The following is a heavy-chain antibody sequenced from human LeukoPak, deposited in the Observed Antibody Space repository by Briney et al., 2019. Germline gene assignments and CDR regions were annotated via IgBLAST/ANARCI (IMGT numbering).Heavy chain of an antibody. CDR2: IKQDGSEK. D-gene: IGHD2-8*02. CDR1: GFTFSSYW. V-gene: IGHV3-7*01. Sequence: GGSLRLSCAASGFTFSSYWMSWVRQAPGKGLEWVANIKQDGSEKYYVDSVKGRFTISRDNAKNSLYLQMNSLRAEDTAVYYCARDGRPTGPEGAFDIWGQGTMVTVSS. CDR3: ARDGRPTGPEGAFDI. J-gene: IGHJ3*02.